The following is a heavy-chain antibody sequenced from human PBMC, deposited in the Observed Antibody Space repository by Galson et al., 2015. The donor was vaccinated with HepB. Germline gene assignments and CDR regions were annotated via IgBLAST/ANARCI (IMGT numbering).Heavy chain of an antibody. Sequence: SLRLSCAASGFTFSSYAMHWVRQAPGKGLEWVAVISYDGSNKYYADSVKGRFTISRDNSKNTLYLQMNSLRAEDTAVYYCARGPKDVYESSAAFHYSGQGTLVTVAS. D-gene: IGHD3-22*01. J-gene: IGHJ4*02. CDR2: ISYDGSNK. CDR3: ARGPKDVYESSAAFHY. V-gene: IGHV3-30*04. CDR1: GFTFSSYA.